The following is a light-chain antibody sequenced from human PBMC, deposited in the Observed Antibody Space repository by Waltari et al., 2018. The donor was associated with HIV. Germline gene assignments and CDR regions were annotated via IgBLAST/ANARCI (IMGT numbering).Light chain of an antibody. CDR2: KAS. V-gene: IGKV1-5*03. CDR3: QQYKGYPWT. J-gene: IGKJ1*01. CDR1: PDISNW. Sequence: DTQMTQPTSTLSASVGDRVTIPCPASPDISNWLAWYQQKPGKAPKLLIYKASTLESGVPSRFSGSGSGTEFTLTINSLQPDDFASYSCQQYKGYPWTFGQGTKVEIK.